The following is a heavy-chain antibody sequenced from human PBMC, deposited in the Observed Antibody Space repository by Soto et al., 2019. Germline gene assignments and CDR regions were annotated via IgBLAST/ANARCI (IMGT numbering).Heavy chain of an antibody. J-gene: IGHJ4*02. CDR3: AIQDCTNDVCLEAAVTVGGALEY. CDR1: GITFRKYW. V-gene: IGHV3-74*01. D-gene: IGHD2-8*01. Sequence: EVQLVESGGGLVQTGKALRLSCAASGITFRKYWMHWVRQAPGKGPVWVSYISSDGTTTDYADSVKGRFTISRDNAKNPLYLQMDSLRVGDTAVYYCAIQDCTNDVCLEAAVTVGGALEYWGQGAQVTVSS. CDR2: ISSDGTTT.